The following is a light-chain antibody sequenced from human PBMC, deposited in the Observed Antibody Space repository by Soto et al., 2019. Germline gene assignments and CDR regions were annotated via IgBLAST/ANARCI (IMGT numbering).Light chain of an antibody. V-gene: IGLV2-14*01. Sequence: QSVLTQPASVSGSPGQSITISCTGTSSDVGGYNYVSWYQQHPGKAPKFIIYEVSNRPSGVSHRFSGSKSGNTASLTISGLQPEDEADYYCNSYTSNKTYVFGTGTKLTVL. CDR1: SSDVGGYNY. CDR3: NSYTSNKTYV. J-gene: IGLJ1*01. CDR2: EVS.